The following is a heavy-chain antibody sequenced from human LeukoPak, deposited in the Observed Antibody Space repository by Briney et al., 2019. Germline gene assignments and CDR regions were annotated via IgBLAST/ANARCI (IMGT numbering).Heavy chain of an antibody. V-gene: IGHV4-39*01. D-gene: IGHD3-22*01. Sequence: SETLSLTCTVSGVSISSSYSYWGWIRQPPGMGLEWIGSIYYTGNTYYNASLKSQVSISIDTSKNQFSLKLTSVTAADTAVYYCTRVMDYYDGSGYPPPAAADYWGQGTLVTVSS. CDR1: GVSISSSYSY. J-gene: IGHJ4*02. CDR3: TRVMDYYDGSGYPPPAAADY. CDR2: IYYTGNT.